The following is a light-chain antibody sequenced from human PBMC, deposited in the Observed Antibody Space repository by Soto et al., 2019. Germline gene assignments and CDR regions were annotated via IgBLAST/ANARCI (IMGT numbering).Light chain of an antibody. CDR2: AAS. Sequence: DIQMTQSPSSLSASVGDRVTITCRASQSISSYLNWYQQKPGKAPKLLIYAASSLQSGVPSRFSGRGSGTDFTLTISSLQPEDFATYYCQQSYSTPYTFGQWTKLEIK. CDR3: QQSYSTPYT. CDR1: QSISSY. V-gene: IGKV1-39*01. J-gene: IGKJ2*01.